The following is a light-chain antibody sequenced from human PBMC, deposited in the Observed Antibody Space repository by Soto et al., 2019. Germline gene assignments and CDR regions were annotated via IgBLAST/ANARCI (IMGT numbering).Light chain of an antibody. CDR1: QSVSSN. V-gene: IGKV3-15*01. J-gene: IGKJ2*01. Sequence: EIVMTQSPATLSVSPGERATLSCRASQSVSSNLAWYQQKPGQAPRLLIYDASTRATGIPARFSDSGSGTEFTLTISSLQSEDFAVYYCQHYNNWPPYTFGQGTKLEIK. CDR3: QHYNNWPPYT. CDR2: DAS.